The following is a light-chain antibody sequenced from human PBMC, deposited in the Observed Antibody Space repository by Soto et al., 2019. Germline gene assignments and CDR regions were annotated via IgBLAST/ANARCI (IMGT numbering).Light chain of an antibody. CDR2: GAS. J-gene: IGKJ1*01. CDR1: QSFTSTY. V-gene: IGKV3-20*01. Sequence: EIVLTQSPGTLSLSPGERATLSYRASQSFTSTYLAWYQQKPGQAPRLLIFGASSRATGIPDRFSGSGSGTDFTLTISSLEPEDFAVYYCQHYDSSHGTFGQGTKVEI. CDR3: QHYDSSHGT.